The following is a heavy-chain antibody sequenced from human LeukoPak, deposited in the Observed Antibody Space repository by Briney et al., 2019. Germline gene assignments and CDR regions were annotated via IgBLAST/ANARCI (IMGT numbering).Heavy chain of an antibody. CDR1: GYSISSGYY. CDR2: IYHTGST. CDR3: ARHAGTVTTPFDY. D-gene: IGHD4-17*01. V-gene: IGHV4-38-2*01. J-gene: IGHJ4*02. Sequence: SETLSLTCAVSGYSISSGYYWGWIRRPPGNGLDWMGSIYHTGSTYYNPSLKSRVTISVDTSKNQSSLNLSSVTAADTAVYYCARHAGTVTTPFDYWGQGTLVTVSS.